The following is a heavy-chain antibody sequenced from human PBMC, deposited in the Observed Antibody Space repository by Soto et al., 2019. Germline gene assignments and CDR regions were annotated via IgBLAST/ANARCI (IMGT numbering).Heavy chain of an antibody. CDR1: GFIFSTYS. CDR3: AKEDASSGRAGTFHH. Sequence: GGSLRLSCAASGFIFSTYSMNWVRQGPGKGLEWVSYISSSSSTIFYTDSVKGRFTISRDNAKNTLYLQMNSLRAEDTAVYYCAKEDASSGRAGTFHHWGQGTQVTVSS. V-gene: IGHV3-48*01. J-gene: IGHJ1*01. D-gene: IGHD3-22*01. CDR2: ISSSSSTI.